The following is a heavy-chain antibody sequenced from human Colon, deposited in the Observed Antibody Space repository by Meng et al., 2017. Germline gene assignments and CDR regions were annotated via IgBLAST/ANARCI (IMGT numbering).Heavy chain of an antibody. Sequence: QLQPVQSGAEVNKTGASVKVPCKASGYTFTGYYMHWVRQAPGQGLEWMGRINPNSGGTNYAQKFQGRVTMTRDTSISTAYMELSRLRSDDTAVYYCARENGGSDDYGGNFDYWGQGTLVTVSS. V-gene: IGHV1-2*06. D-gene: IGHD4-23*01. CDR3: ARENGGSDDYGGNFDY. CDR2: INPNSGGT. J-gene: IGHJ4*02. CDR1: GYTFTGYY.